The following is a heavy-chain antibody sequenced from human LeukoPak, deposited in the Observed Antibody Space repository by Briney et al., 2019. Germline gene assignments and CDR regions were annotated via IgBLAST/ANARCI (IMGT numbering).Heavy chain of an antibody. J-gene: IGHJ6*02. V-gene: IGHV3-23*01. CDR1: GFTVSSNY. CDR3: AKDKVLYYYYGMDV. Sequence: PGGSLRLSCAASGFTVSSNYMSWVRQAPGKGLEWVSAISGSGGSTYYADSVKGRFTISRDNSKNTLYLQMNSLRAEDTAVYYCAKDKVLYYYYGMDVWGQGTTVAVSS. CDR2: ISGSGGST.